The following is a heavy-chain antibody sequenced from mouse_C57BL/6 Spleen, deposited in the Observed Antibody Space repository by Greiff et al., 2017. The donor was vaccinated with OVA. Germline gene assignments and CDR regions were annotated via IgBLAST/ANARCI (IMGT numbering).Heavy chain of an antibody. CDR1: GYTFTSYW. CDR2: IDPSDSYT. J-gene: IGHJ3*01. V-gene: IGHV1-69*01. D-gene: IGHD4-1*01. CDR3: ASQTGEGFAY. Sequence: QVQLQQPGAELVMPGASVKLSCKASGYTFTSYWMHWVKQRPGQGLEWIGEIDPSDSYTNYNQKFKGKSTLTVDKSSSTAYMQLSSLTSEDSAVYYCASQTGEGFAYWGQGTLVTVSA.